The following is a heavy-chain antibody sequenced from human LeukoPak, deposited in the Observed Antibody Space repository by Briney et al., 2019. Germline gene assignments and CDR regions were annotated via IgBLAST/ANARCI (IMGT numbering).Heavy chain of an antibody. CDR3: ARDLIHRSGEADY. CDR1: GFTFSVYS. D-gene: IGHD3-22*01. J-gene: IGHJ4*02. V-gene: IGHV3-21*04. CDR2: ISSTTYT. Sequence: PGGSLRLSCAASGFTFSVYSMSWIRQAPEKGLEWVSSISSTTYTYYADSVKGRFTISRDNSKNSLYLQMNNLRAEDTAVYYCARDLIHRSGEADYWGQGTLVTVSS.